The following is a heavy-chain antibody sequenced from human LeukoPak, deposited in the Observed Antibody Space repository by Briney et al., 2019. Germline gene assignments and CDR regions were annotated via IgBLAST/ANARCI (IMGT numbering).Heavy chain of an antibody. CDR3: AGSASSNWFDP. CDR2: INSDGSST. D-gene: IGHD6-6*01. CDR1: GFTVSSNY. V-gene: IGHV3-74*01. J-gene: IGHJ5*02. Sequence: PGGSLRLSCAASGFTVSSNYMSWVRQAPGKGLVWVSRINSDGSSTSYADSVKGRFTISRDNAKNTLYLQMNSLRAEDTAVYYCAGSASSNWFDPWGQGTLVTVSS.